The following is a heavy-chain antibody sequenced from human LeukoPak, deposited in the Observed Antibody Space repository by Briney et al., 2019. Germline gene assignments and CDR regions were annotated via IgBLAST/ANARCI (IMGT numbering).Heavy chain of an antibody. D-gene: IGHD3-3*01. V-gene: IGHV6-1*01. Sequence: SQTLSLTCAISGDSVSNNIATWNWVRQSPSRGLEWLGRTYYRSRWGNDYAISVKGRITINPDTSRNQFSLQLNSVTPEDTAVYYCARGGYDFWSGYYGSPGRLWAQKYYFDYWGQGTLVTVSS. CDR2: TYYRSRWGN. CDR3: ARGGYDFWSGYYGSPGRLWAQKYYFDY. CDR1: GDSVSNNIAT. J-gene: IGHJ4*02.